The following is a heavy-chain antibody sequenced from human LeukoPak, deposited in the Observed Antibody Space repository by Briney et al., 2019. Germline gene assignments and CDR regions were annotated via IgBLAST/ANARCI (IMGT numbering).Heavy chain of an antibody. V-gene: IGHV3-33*01. CDR1: GFTFSSYD. Sequence: GGSLRLSCAASGFTFSSYDMHWVRQAPGKGLEWVAVIWFDGSNKYYADSVKGRFTTSRDNSKNMLYLQMNSLRAEETAVYYCARAYEVRGVPYYGMDVWGQGTTVTVSS. CDR2: IWFDGSNK. J-gene: IGHJ6*02. CDR3: ARAYEVRGVPYYGMDV. D-gene: IGHD3-10*01.